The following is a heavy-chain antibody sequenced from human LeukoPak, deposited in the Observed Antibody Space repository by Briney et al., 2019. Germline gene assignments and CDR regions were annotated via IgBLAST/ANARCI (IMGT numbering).Heavy chain of an antibody. V-gene: IGHV3-7*01. J-gene: IGHJ4*02. Sequence: PGGSLRLSCAASGFTFSRYWMSWVRQAPGKGLEWVANIKQDGSEKYYVDSVEGRFTISRDNAKSSLYLQMNSLRAEDTAVYYCARDSGSYYESSGYSDYWGQGTLVTVSS. D-gene: IGHD3-22*01. CDR1: GFTFSRYW. CDR3: ARDSGSYYESSGYSDY. CDR2: IKQDGSEK.